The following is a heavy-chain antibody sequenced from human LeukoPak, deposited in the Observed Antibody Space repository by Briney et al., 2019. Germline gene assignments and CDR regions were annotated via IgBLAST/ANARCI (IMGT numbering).Heavy chain of an antibody. V-gene: IGHV3-23*01. CDR2: ISGSGGST. Sequence: PGGSLRLSCAASGFTFSNYAMSWVRQAPGKGLEWVSGISGSGGSTYYADSVKGRFTISRDNSKNTLYLQLSSLRAEDTAMYYCAKGLAAGSQYFDYWGQGTLVTVSS. CDR3: AKGLAAGSQYFDY. D-gene: IGHD6-25*01. J-gene: IGHJ4*02. CDR1: GFTFSNYA.